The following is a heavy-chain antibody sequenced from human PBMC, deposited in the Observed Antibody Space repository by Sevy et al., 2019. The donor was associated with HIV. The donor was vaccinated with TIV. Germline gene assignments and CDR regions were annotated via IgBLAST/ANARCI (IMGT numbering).Heavy chain of an antibody. V-gene: IGHV3-23*01. CDR1: GFTFISYA. Sequence: GGSLRLSCKPSGFTFISYAMSWVRQAPGKGLEWVSTIYGSSGGTYYADSVKGRFTISRDNSKNTLYLQMNSLRTEDTAVYYCAGGGYDSSGSFYAFDIWGQGTMVTVSS. J-gene: IGHJ3*02. CDR2: IYGSSGGT. CDR3: AGGGYDSSGSFYAFDI. D-gene: IGHD3-22*01.